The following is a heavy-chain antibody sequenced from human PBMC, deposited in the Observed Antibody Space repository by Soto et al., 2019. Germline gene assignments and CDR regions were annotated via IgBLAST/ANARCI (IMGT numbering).Heavy chain of an antibody. D-gene: IGHD2-21*02. CDR3: ARDRAGLHIDY. J-gene: IGHJ4*02. CDR2: IYSGGGT. V-gene: IGHV3-66*01. Sequence: EVQLVESGGGLVQHGGSLRLSCAASVFTVSSNYMSWVRQAPGKGLEWVSVIYSGGGTFYADSVKGRFTISRDNSKNTLYLQMNSLRAEDTAVYYCARDRAGLHIDYWGQGTLVTVSS. CDR1: VFTVSSNY.